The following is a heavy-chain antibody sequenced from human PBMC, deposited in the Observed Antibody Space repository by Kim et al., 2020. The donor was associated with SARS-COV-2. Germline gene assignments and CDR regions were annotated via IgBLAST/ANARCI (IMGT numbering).Heavy chain of an antibody. Sequence: GGSLRLSCVTSGFSLKHTGIYWVRQAPGKGLEWISYVSEDESHNSYADSVKGRFTVSRDDGMNSVFLQMNSLRDEDTALYYCARRMALSAMDYWGQGTL. CDR2: VSEDESHN. CDR3: ARRMALSAMDY. CDR1: GFSLKHTG. D-gene: IGHD2-8*01. V-gene: IGHV3-48*02. J-gene: IGHJ4*02.